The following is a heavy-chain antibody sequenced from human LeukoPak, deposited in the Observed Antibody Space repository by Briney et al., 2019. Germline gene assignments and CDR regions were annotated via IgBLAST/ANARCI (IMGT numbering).Heavy chain of an antibody. D-gene: IGHD3-16*02. J-gene: IGHJ4*02. V-gene: IGHV3-21*01. CDR2: ISGSTSYI. Sequence: GGSLRPSCVASAFTFRTYSMHWVRQAPGKGLEWVSSISGSTSYIHYADSVRGRFTISRDNAKNSLNLQMNSLRAEDTAVYYCARGSDFVWGSYRPYFDYWGQGTLVTASS. CDR3: ARGSDFVWGSYRPYFDY. CDR1: AFTFRTYS.